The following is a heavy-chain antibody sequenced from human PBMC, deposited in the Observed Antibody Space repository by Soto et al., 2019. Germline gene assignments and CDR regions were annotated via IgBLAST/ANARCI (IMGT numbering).Heavy chain of an antibody. CDR2: ISSSSSTI. Sequence: GGSLRLSCAASGFTFSSYSMNWVRQAPGKGLEWVSYISSSSSTIYCADSVKGRFTISRDNAKNSLYLQMNSLRAEDTAVYYCARDLHGAGGWGYYYYYMDVWGKGTTVTVSS. CDR3: ARDLHGAGGWGYYYYYMDV. D-gene: IGHD6-19*01. J-gene: IGHJ6*03. V-gene: IGHV3-48*01. CDR1: GFTFSSYS.